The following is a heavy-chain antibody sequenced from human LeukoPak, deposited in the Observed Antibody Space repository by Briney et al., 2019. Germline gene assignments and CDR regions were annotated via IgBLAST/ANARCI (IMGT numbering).Heavy chain of an antibody. CDR2: INHSGST. V-gene: IGHV4-39*07. CDR3: ARLSGIAAAGVDY. D-gene: IGHD6-13*01. Sequence: SETLSLTCTVSGGSISSSNYYWGWIRQPPGTGLEWIGEINHSGSTNYNPSLKSRVTISVDTSKNQFSLKLSSVTAADTAVYYCARLSGIAAAGVDYWGQGTLVTVSS. J-gene: IGHJ4*02. CDR1: GGSISSSNYY.